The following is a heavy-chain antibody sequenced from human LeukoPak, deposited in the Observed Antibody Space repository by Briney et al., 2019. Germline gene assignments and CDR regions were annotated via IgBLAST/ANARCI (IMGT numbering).Heavy chain of an antibody. CDR2: INPSGGTT. J-gene: IGHJ4*02. D-gene: IGHD5-18*01. V-gene: IGHV1-46*01. Sequence: ASVKVSCKASGYTFTSYSIHWVRQAPGQGLEWMGIINPSGGTTTYTQKFQGRVTMTRDMSTSTVYMELSSLRSEDTGVYYCVREGGDTPMVKFDSWGQGTLVTVSS. CDR1: GYTFTSYS. CDR3: VREGGDTPMVKFDS.